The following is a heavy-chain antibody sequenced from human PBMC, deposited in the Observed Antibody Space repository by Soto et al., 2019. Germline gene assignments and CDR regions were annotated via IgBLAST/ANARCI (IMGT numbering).Heavy chain of an antibody. D-gene: IGHD3-3*01. CDR2: ISGSGGSA. J-gene: IGHJ4*02. V-gene: IGHV3-23*01. Sequence: EVQLLESGGGLVQPGGSLRLSCAASGFTLGSHAMIWVRQAPGKGLEWVSAISGSGGSAYYADSVKGRFTISRDNSINTLYLQMNSLRAEDTALYYCAKEPYSDFWSAYYYFDYWGQGTLVTVSS. CDR1: GFTLGSHA. CDR3: AKEPYSDFWSAYYYFDY.